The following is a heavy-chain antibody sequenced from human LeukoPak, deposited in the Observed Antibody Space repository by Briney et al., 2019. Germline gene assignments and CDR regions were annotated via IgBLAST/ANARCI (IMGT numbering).Heavy chain of an antibody. CDR1: GFTFSSYA. CDR2: ISGSGGST. V-gene: IGHV3-23*01. J-gene: IGHJ4*02. CDR3: AKGRGVLWFGESHQPSGY. Sequence: GGSLRLSCAASGFTFSSYAMSWVCQAPGKGLEWVSAISGSGGSTYYADSVKGRFTISRDNSKNTLYLQMNSLRAEDTAVYYCAKGRGVLWFGESHQPSGYWGQGTLVTVSS. D-gene: IGHD3-10*01.